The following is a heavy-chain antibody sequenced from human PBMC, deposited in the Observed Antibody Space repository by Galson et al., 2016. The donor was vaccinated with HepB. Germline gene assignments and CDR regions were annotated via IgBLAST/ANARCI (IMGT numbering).Heavy chain of an antibody. V-gene: IGHV3-53*01. J-gene: IGHJ4*02. CDR3: ATGGDRTIDN. CDR1: GFIVSRNY. Sequence: LRLSCAASGFIVSRNYMSWVRQAPGKGLEWVSLIYSGGSTKYADSVKGRFTISRDNSKNTLYLQMDSLRAEATAVYYCATGGDRTIDNWGQGTLVTVSS. D-gene: IGHD1-14*01. CDR2: IYSGGST.